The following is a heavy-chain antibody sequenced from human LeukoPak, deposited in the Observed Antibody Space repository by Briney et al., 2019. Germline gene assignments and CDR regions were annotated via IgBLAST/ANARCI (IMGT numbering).Heavy chain of an antibody. CDR3: ARDLPLDC. CDR1: GATVSSKE. V-gene: IGHV3-53*04. J-gene: IGHJ4*02. CDR2: IYSAGST. Sequence: GGSLRVSCAAPGATVSSKEMSWVRQAPGRGLEWVSVIYSAGSTYYADSVKGRFTISRHNTKNTLYLQMNSLRPEDTAVYYCARDLPLDCWGQGTLVTVSS.